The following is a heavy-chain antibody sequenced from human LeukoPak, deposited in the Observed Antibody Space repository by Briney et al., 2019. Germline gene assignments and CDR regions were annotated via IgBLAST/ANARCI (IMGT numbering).Heavy chain of an antibody. CDR3: ARGGKGVITLYYYYYMDV. CDR2: INHSGRT. J-gene: IGHJ6*03. Sequence: PSETLSLTCAVYGGPFSGYYWSWIRQPPGKGLEWIGEINHSGRTNYNPPLKNGVSISADTSKNQFSLKMSSVTAADTAVYYCARGGKGVITLYYYYYMDVWGKGTTVTVSS. CDR1: GGPFSGYY. D-gene: IGHD3-22*01. V-gene: IGHV4-34*01.